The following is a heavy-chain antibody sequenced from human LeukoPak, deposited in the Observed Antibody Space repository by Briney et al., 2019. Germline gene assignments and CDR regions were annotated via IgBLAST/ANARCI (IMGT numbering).Heavy chain of an antibody. CDR1: GYTFTSYA. Sequence: ASVKVSCKASGYTFTSYAMHWVRQAPGQRLEWMGWINAGNGNTKYSQKFQGRVTITRDTSASTAYMELSSLRSEDTAVYYCARDPSPWSPGTDPYGMDVWGQGTTVTVSS. V-gene: IGHV1-3*01. J-gene: IGHJ6*02. CDR3: ARDPSPWSPGTDPYGMDV. D-gene: IGHD3-10*01. CDR2: INAGNGNT.